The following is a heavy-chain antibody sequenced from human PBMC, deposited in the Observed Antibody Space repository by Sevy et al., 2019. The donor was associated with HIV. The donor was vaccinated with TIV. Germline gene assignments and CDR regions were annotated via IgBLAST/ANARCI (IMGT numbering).Heavy chain of an antibody. CDR2: MYYSGIT. CDR3: ARMNYSASAPGSWFDP. J-gene: IGHJ5*02. Sequence: SETLSLTCTVSDGSISSYYWSWIRQPPGKGLEWIAYMYYSGITNYSPSLKSRLTISIDTSKNHFSLKLRSVTAADTAVYYCARMNYSASAPGSWFDPWGQGTLVTVSS. D-gene: IGHD1-26*01. CDR1: DGSISSYY. V-gene: IGHV4-59*01.